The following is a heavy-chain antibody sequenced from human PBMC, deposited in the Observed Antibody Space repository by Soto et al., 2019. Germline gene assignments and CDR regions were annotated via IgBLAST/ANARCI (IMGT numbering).Heavy chain of an antibody. Sequence: GGSLRLSCAASGFTFSSYAMHWVRQAPGKGLEWVAVISYDGSNKYYADSVKGRFTISRDNSKNTLYLQMNSRRAEDTAVYYCARDGEGYYDSSGYLEYFQHWGQGTLVTVSS. CDR3: ARDGEGYYDSSGYLEYFQH. CDR2: ISYDGSNK. D-gene: IGHD3-22*01. CDR1: GFTFSSYA. J-gene: IGHJ1*01. V-gene: IGHV3-30-3*01.